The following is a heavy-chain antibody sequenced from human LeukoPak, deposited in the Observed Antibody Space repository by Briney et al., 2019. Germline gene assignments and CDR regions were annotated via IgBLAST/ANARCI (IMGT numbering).Heavy chain of an antibody. V-gene: IGHV4-30-4*01. Sequence: WIGYIYYSGSTYYNPSLKSRVTISVDTSKNQFSLKLSSVTAADTAVYYCARAVVRGAVFDYWGQGTLVTVSS. CDR2: IYYSGST. CDR3: ARAVVRGAVFDY. J-gene: IGHJ4*02. D-gene: IGHD3-10*01.